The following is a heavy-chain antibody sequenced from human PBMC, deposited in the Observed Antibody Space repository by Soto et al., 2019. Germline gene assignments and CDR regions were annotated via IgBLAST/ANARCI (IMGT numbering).Heavy chain of an antibody. Sequence: EVQLLESGGGLVQPGGSLRLSCAASGFTFSSYAMSWVRQAPGKGLEWVSAISGSGGSTYYADSVKGRFTISRDNSKNTLYQQMNSLRAEDTAVYYCATGMAIFGVAYYYYGMDVWGKGTTVTVSS. CDR3: ATGMAIFGVAYYYYGMDV. J-gene: IGHJ6*04. D-gene: IGHD3-3*01. CDR1: GFTFSSYA. CDR2: ISGSGGST. V-gene: IGHV3-23*01.